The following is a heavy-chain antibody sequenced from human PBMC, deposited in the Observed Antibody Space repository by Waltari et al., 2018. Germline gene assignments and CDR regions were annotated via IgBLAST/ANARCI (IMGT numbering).Heavy chain of an antibody. Sequence: EVQLVESGGGLVQPGRSMRRSWAASGFAFDDYAMNGARQIPGKGQKKNTRKKKKKSNIVYSDSLKGRFTISRDNAKNSLYLQMNSLRAEDTALYYCAKDISGYSYGQNPSPFDFWGQGTLVTVSS. CDR3: AKDISGYSYGQNPSPFDF. CDR1: GFAFDDYA. J-gene: IGHJ4*02. V-gene: IGHV3-9*01. CDR2: KKKKKSNI. D-gene: IGHD5-12*01.